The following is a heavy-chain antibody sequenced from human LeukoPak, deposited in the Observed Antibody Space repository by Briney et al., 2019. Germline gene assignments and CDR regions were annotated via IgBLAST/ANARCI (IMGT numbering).Heavy chain of an antibody. CDR2: IIPIFGTA. V-gene: IGHV1-69*05. D-gene: IGHD4-17*01. Sequence: ASVKVSCKASGGTFSSYGISWVRQAPGQGLEGMGGIIPIFGTANYAQKFQGRVTITTDESTSTAYMELSSLRSEDTAVYYCARMDYGDYVAPAFDIWGQGTMVTVSS. CDR1: GGTFSSYG. J-gene: IGHJ3*02. CDR3: ARMDYGDYVAPAFDI.